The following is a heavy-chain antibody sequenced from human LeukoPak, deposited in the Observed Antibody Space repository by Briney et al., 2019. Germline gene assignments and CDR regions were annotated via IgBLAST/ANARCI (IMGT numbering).Heavy chain of an antibody. D-gene: IGHD3-10*01. CDR3: ASTTIVRGVIGY. J-gene: IGHJ4*02. V-gene: IGHV1-69*05. Sequence: SSVKVSCQSSGCTFSSYAISWVRQAPGQERDGMGGIIPIFGTANYAQKFQGRVTITTDESTSTAYMELSSLRSADTAVYYCASTTIVRGVIGYWGQGTLVTVSS. CDR2: IIPIFGTA. CDR1: GCTFSSYA.